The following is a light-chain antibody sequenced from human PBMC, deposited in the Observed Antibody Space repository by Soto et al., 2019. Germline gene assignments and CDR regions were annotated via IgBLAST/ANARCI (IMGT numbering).Light chain of an antibody. CDR1: QDINNY. CDR2: DAS. Sequence: DIQMTQSPSSLSASVGDRVTITCQASQDINNYLIWYQHKPGKAPKLLIYDASTLGTGVSSRFSGGGSATHFTFTISSLQPEDLATYYCQQFDSGPCTVGQGTKLELK. CDR3: QQFDSGPCT. J-gene: IGKJ2*02. V-gene: IGKV1-33*01.